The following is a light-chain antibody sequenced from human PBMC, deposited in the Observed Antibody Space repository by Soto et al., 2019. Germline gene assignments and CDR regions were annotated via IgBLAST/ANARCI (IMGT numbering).Light chain of an antibody. CDR2: EVS. CDR1: SSDIGSNNY. CDR3: SSYTTTARL. V-gene: IGLV2-14*01. J-gene: IGLJ3*02. Sequence: QSALTQPASVSGSPGQSITISCTGTSSDIGSNNYVSWFQQRPGKAPTLIIYEVSNRPSGVSTHFSGSKSGNTASLTISGLLPEDDAEYYWSSYTTTARLFGGGTKLTVL.